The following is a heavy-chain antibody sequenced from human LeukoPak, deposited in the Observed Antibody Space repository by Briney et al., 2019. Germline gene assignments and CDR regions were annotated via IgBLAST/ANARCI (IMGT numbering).Heavy chain of an antibody. CDR2: IWYDGSNK. J-gene: IGHJ4*02. CDR3: GRGEYYYDSSGYYFDY. Sequence: GGSLTLSCAASGFTFSSYGMHWVRQAPGKGLEWVAVIWYDGSNKYYPDSVKGRFTISRDNSKNTLYVQMNILRAEDTAVYYCGRGEYYYDSSGYYFDYWGQGTLVSVSS. CDR1: GFTFSSYG. V-gene: IGHV3-33*01. D-gene: IGHD3-22*01.